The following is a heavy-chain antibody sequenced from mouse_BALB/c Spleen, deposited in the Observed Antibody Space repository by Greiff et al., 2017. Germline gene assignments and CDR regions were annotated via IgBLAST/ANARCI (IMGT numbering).Heavy chain of an antibody. CDR3: ARRGSSYCMDY. D-gene: IGHD1-1*01. Sequence: VQLQQSGPELVKPGASVKISCKASGYAFSSSWMNWVKQRPGQGLEWIGRIYPGDGDTNYNGKFKGKATLTADKSSSTAYMQLSSLTSVDSAVYFCARRGSSYCMDYWGQGTSVTVSS. CDR1: GYAFSSSW. J-gene: IGHJ4*01. CDR2: IYPGDGDT. V-gene: IGHV1-82*01.